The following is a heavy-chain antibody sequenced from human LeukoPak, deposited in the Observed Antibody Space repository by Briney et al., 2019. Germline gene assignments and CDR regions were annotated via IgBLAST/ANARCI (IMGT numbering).Heavy chain of an antibody. CDR3: ARVGGSSDY. CDR2: IYYSGST. J-gene: IGHJ4*02. Sequence: SETLSLTCTVSGGSISSYYLSWIRQPPGKGLEWIGYIYYSGSTNYNPSLKSRVTISVDTSKNQFSLKLSSVTVADTAVYYCARVGGSSDYWGQGTLVTVSS. CDR1: GGSISSYY. V-gene: IGHV4-59*01. D-gene: IGHD3-10*01.